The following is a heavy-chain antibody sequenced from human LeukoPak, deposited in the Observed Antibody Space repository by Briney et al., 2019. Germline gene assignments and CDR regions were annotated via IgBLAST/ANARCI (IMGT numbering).Heavy chain of an antibody. Sequence: PSETLSLTCTVPDGSISSYTWSWIRQPAGKGLEWIGRIYTSGSTNYNPSLKSRVTISVDTSKNQFSLKLSSVTAADTAVYYCARGSGSYSRSWGQGTLVTVSS. V-gene: IGHV4-4*07. J-gene: IGHJ5*02. CDR2: IYTSGST. D-gene: IGHD1-26*01. CDR3: ARGSGSYSRS. CDR1: DGSISSYT.